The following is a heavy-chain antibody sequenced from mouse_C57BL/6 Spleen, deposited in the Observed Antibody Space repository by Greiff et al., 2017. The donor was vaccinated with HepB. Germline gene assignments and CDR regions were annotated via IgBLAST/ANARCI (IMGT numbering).Heavy chain of an antibody. Sequence: EVQGVESGGGLVKPGGSLKLSCAASGFTFSDYGMHWVRQAPEKGLEWVAYISSGSSTIYYADTVKGRFTISRDKAKNTLFLQMTSLRSEDTAMYYGAREAHYDGSSYGYFDVWGTGTTVTVSS. CDR2: ISSGSSTI. CDR3: AREAHYDGSSYGYFDV. CDR1: GFTFSDYG. J-gene: IGHJ1*03. V-gene: IGHV5-17*01. D-gene: IGHD1-1*01.